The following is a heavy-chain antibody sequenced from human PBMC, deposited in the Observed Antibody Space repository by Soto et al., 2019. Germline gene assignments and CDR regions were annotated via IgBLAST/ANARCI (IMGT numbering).Heavy chain of an antibody. V-gene: IGHV4-30-2*01. CDR1: GCSISRGGYS. CDR3: AGGIAARPLGY. J-gene: IGHJ4*02. Sequence: SETLSLTCAVSGCSISRGGYSWSWIRQPPGKGLEWIGYIYHSGSTYYNPSLKSRVTISVDRSKNQFSLKLSSVTAADTAVYYCAGGIAARPLGYWGQGTLVTVSS. CDR2: IYHSGST. D-gene: IGHD6-6*01.